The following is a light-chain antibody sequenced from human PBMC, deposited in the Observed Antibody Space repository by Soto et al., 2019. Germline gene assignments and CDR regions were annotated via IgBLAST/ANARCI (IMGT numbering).Light chain of an antibody. Sequence: DIVLTQSPGTLSLSPGERATLSCRASQSIKSNNLAWYQQTPGQSPRLLIYGASSRAASIPDRFSGSGSGTDFTLTITRVEPEDFALYYCQQYGSPALSFGGGTKVEI. V-gene: IGKV3-20*01. CDR2: GAS. CDR3: QQYGSPALS. J-gene: IGKJ4*01. CDR1: QSIKSNN.